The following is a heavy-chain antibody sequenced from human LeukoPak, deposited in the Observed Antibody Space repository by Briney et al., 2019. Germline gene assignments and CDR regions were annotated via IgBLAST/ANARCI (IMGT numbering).Heavy chain of an antibody. J-gene: IGHJ4*02. D-gene: IGHD3-22*01. CDR3: ARSYYDSSGYFDY. CDR1: GFTFSSYS. CDR2: ISSSSSYI. V-gene: IGHV3-21*01. Sequence: GGSLRLSCAASGFTFSSYSMNWVRQAPGKGLEWASSISSSSSYIYYADSVKGRFTISRDNAKNSLYLQMNSLRAEDTAVYYCARSYYDSSGYFDYWGQGTLVTVSS.